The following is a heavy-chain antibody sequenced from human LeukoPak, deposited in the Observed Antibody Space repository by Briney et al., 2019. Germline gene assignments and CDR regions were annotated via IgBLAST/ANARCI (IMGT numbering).Heavy chain of an antibody. CDR2: IYYSGST. CDR3: ARGGGGSYYGDFDY. CDR1: GGSISSSSYY. V-gene: IGHV4-39*01. D-gene: IGHD1-26*01. Sequence: PSETLSLTCTVSGGSISSSSYYWGWIRQPPGKGLEWIGSIYYSGSTYYNPSLKSRVTISVDTSKNQFSLKLSSVTAADTAVYYCARGGGGSYYGDFDYWGQGTLVTVSS. J-gene: IGHJ4*02.